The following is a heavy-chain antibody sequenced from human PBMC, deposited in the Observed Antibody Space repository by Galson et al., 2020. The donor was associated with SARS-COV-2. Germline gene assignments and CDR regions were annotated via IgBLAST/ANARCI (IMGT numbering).Heavy chain of an antibody. V-gene: IGHV5-10-1*01. CDR2: IAPRDPST. Sequence: KIGASLKISCKGSGYSITSYWISWLRQMPAKVPERKGRIAPRDPSTNYSPSFQGHVTISADKSISTAYLQWSSLKASDTAMYYCARGPKGWYVDYWGQGTLVTVSS. CDR1: GYSITSYW. D-gene: IGHD6-19*01. CDR3: ARGPKGWYVDY. J-gene: IGHJ4*02.